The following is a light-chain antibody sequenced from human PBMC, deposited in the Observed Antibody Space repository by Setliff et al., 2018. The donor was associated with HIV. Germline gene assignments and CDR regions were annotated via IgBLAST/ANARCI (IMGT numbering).Light chain of an antibody. Sequence: QSVLTQPASVSESPGQSITISCSGSHTDIGAYNYVSWYQQHPGKVPRLIIYEVSHRPSGVSDRISGAKSGNTASLFISGLQAEDEATYYCSSYTSSSPYVFGTGTKVTVL. CDR2: EVS. CDR1: HTDIGAYNY. V-gene: IGLV2-14*03. CDR3: SSYTSSSPYV. J-gene: IGLJ1*01.